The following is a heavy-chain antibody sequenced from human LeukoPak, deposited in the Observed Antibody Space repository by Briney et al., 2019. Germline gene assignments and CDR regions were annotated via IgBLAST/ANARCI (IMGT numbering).Heavy chain of an antibody. CDR3: AKDTGYSSGWYDY. J-gene: IGHJ4*02. CDR2: ISWNSGGI. CDR1: GFTFDDYA. V-gene: IGHV3-9*01. Sequence: GGSLRLSCAASGFTFDDYAMHWVRQAPGKGLEWVSGISWNSGGIGYADSVKGRFTISRDNAKNSLYLQMNSLRAEDTALYYCAKDTGYSSGWYDYWGQGTLVTVSS. D-gene: IGHD6-19*01.